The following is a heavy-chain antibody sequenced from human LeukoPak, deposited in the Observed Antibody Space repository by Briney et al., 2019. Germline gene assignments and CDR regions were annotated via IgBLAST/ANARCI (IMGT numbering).Heavy chain of an antibody. CDR1: GITFYSHA. CDR2: FNGKGAST. D-gene: IGHD3-10*01. CDR3: ARWKFGESDSPFFYFYFGMDI. J-gene: IGHJ6*02. Sequence: GSLRPLCSTSGITFYSHAMNRVRQAPGKGLEWVPAFNGKGASTYYADSVKGRFTITRDNSKNMLFLQMNSLTAAGTAVYFCARWKFGESDSPFFYFYFGMDIWGQGTTVTVSS. V-gene: IGHV3-23*01.